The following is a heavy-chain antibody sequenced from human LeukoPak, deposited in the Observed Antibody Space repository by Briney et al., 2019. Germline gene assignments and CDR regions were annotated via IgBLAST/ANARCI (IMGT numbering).Heavy chain of an antibody. CDR1: GFTFSSYG. CDR3: AKGPYGDYDY. Sequence: PGRSLRLSCAASGFTFSSYGMYWVRQAPGKGLEWVAVISYDGSNKYYADSVKGRFTISRDNSKNTLYLQMNSLRAEDTAVYYCAKGPYGDYDYWGQGTLVTVSS. CDR2: ISYDGSNK. D-gene: IGHD4-17*01. V-gene: IGHV3-30*18. J-gene: IGHJ4*02.